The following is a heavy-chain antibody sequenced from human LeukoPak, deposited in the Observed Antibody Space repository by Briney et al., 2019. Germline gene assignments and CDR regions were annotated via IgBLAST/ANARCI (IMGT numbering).Heavy chain of an antibody. D-gene: IGHD2-8*01. V-gene: IGHV5-51*01. CDR3: AEGRDCTNGVCPPSY. Sequence: GESLKISCKGSGYSFTSYWIGWVRQMPGKGLEWMGIIYPGDSDTRYSPSFQGQVTISADKSISIAYLQWSSLKASDTAMYYCAEGRDCTNGVCPPSYWGQGTLVTVSS. CDR2: IYPGDSDT. CDR1: GYSFTSYW. J-gene: IGHJ4*02.